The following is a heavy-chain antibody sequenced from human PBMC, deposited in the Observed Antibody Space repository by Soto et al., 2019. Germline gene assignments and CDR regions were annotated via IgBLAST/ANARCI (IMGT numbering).Heavy chain of an antibody. V-gene: IGHV3-23*01. CDR1: GFTFSSYA. CDR2: ISGSGGST. CDR3: AKDPVQGGSSWYGAPEGEYFQH. J-gene: IGHJ1*01. D-gene: IGHD6-13*01. Sequence: GGSLRLSCAASGFTFSSYAMSWVRQAPGKGLEWVSAISGSGGSTYYADSVKGRFTISRDNSKNTLYLQMNSLRAEDTAVYYCAKDPVQGGSSWYGAPEGEYFQHWGQGTLVTVSS.